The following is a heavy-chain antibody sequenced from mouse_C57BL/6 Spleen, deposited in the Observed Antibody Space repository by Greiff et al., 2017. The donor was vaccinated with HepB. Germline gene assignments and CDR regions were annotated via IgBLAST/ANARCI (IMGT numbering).Heavy chain of an antibody. V-gene: IGHV5-17*01. Sequence: EVMLVESGGGLVKPGGSLKLSCAASGFTFSDYGMHWVRQAPEKGLEWVAYISSGSSTIYYADTVKGRFTISRDNAKNTLFLQMTSLRSEDTAMYYWARPGFYWYFDVWGTGTTVTVSS. CDR2: ISSGSSTI. CDR3: ARPGFYWYFDV. J-gene: IGHJ1*03. CDR1: GFTFSDYG.